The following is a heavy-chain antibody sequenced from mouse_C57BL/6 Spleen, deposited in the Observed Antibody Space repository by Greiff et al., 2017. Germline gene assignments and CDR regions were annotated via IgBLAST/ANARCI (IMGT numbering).Heavy chain of an antibody. CDR2: IRLKSDNYAT. CDR3: TGEGTGWAWFAY. Sequence: DVMLVESGGGLVQPGGSMKLSCVASGFTFSNYWMNWVRQSPEKGLEWVAQIRLKSDNYATHYAESVKGRFTISRDDSKSSVYLQMNNLRAEDTGIYYCTGEGTGWAWFAYWGQGTLVTVSA. V-gene: IGHV6-3*01. D-gene: IGHD4-1*01. CDR1: GFTFSNYW. J-gene: IGHJ3*01.